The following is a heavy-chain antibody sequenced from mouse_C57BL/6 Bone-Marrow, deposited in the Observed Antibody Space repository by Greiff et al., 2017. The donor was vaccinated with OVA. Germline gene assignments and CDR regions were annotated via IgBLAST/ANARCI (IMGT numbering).Heavy chain of an antibody. V-gene: IGHV5-12*01. CDR2: ISNGGGST. D-gene: IGHD2-4*01. CDR3: ARRLNDYFLFDY. CDR1: GFTFSDYY. J-gene: IGHJ2*01. Sequence: EVMLVESGGGLVQPGGSLKLSCAASGFTFSDYYMYWVRQTPEKRLEWVAYISNGGGSTYYPDTVKGRFTISRDNAKNTLYLQMSRLKSEDTAMYYCARRLNDYFLFDYWGQGTTLTVSS.